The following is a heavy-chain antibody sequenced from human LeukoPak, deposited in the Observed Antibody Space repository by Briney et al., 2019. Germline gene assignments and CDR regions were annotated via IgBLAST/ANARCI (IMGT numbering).Heavy chain of an antibody. CDR2: FCYSGST. CDR1: GGSISSRTYY. D-gene: IGHD3-10*01. V-gene: IGHV4-39*01. Sequence: SETLSLTCTVSGGSISSRTYYWGWIRQPPGKGLEWIGSFCYSGSTYSNPSLKSRVTISVDTSKYQFSLKLSSVTAADTAVYYCARLFPLMVRGVSDAFDIWGQGTMVTVSS. J-gene: IGHJ3*02. CDR3: ARLFPLMVRGVSDAFDI.